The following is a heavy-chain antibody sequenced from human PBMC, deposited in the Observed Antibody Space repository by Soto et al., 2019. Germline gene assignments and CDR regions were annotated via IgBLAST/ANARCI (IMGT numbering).Heavy chain of an antibody. D-gene: IGHD3-22*01. CDR3: ARASGYYYVDFDY. CDR2: IYYSGST. J-gene: IGHJ4*02. Sequence: SETLSLTCTVSGGSISSNSYYWGWIRQPPGKGLEWIGSIYYSGSTYYNPSLKSRVTISVDTSKNQFSLKLSSVTAADTAVYYCARASGYYYVDFDYWGQGTLVTVSS. CDR1: GGSISSNSYY. V-gene: IGHV4-39*01.